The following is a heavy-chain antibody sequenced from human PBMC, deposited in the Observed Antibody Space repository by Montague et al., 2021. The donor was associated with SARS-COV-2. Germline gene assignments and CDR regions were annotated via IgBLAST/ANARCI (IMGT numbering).Heavy chain of an antibody. CDR3: ARADFWSGYLYFDY. CDR1: GGSISSGSYY. D-gene: IGHD3-3*01. V-gene: IGHV4-61*02. J-gene: IGHJ4*02. Sequence: TLSLTCTVSGGSISSGSYYWSWIRQPAGKGPEWIGRIYTSGSTNYNPSPKSRVTISVDTSKNQFSLKLSSVTAADTAVYYCARADFWSGYLYFDYWGQGTLVTVSS. CDR2: IYTSGST.